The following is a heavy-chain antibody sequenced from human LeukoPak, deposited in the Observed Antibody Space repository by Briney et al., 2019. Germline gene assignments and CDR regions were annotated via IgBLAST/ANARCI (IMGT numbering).Heavy chain of an antibody. J-gene: IGHJ4*02. CDR1: GYTFTGYY. V-gene: IGHV1-2*02. Sequence: ASVKVSCKASGYTFTGYYMHWVRQAPGQGLEWMGWINPNSGGTNYAQKFQGRVTMTRDTSISTAYMELSRLRSDDTAVYYCARSTDYYDSSGGDYWGQGTLVTVSS. CDR3: ARSTDYYDSSGGDY. CDR2: INPNSGGT. D-gene: IGHD3-22*01.